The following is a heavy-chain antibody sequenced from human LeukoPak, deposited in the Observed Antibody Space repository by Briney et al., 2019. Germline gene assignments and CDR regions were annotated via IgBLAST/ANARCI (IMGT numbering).Heavy chain of an antibody. J-gene: IGHJ4*02. D-gene: IGHD3-10*01. V-gene: IGHV3-23*01. CDR2: ISGSGGST. CDR3: ATKTGIWFGELFFN. Sequence: PGGSLRLSCAASGFTFSSYGVSWVRQAPGKGLEWVSAISGSGGSTYYADSVKGRFTISRDNSKNTLYLQMNSLRAEDTAVYYCATKTGIWFGELFFNWGQGTLVTVSS. CDR1: GFTFSSYG.